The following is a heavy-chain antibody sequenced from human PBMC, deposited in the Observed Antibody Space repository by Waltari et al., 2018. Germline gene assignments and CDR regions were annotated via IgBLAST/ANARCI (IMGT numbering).Heavy chain of an antibody. Sequence: QVHLVQSGAEVKKPGASVRVSCTTSGYTFSDYSIYWVRQAPGQGLEWMGWINPKSGATNPAQKLQGRVTLTRDTSTSTVYMELRGLTSDDTAIFYCARDLFPNFWSGYGFDIWGQGTKVTVSS. CDR1: GYTFSDYS. CDR3: ARDLFPNFWSGYGFDI. D-gene: IGHD3-3*01. CDR2: INPKSGAT. J-gene: IGHJ3*02. V-gene: IGHV1-2*02.